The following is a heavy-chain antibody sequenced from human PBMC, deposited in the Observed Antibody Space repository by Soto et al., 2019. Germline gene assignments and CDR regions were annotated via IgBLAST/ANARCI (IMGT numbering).Heavy chain of an antibody. J-gene: IGHJ3*02. Sequence: PGGSLRLSCAASRFTFSSYAMSWVRQAPGKGLEWVSAISGSGGSTYYADSVKGRFTISRDNSKNTLYLQMNSLRVEETAVYYCAAGGSGTYYDRGAFDIWGQGTMVTVSS. D-gene: IGHD3-22*01. CDR3: AAGGSGTYYDRGAFDI. CDR2: ISGSGGST. CDR1: RFTFSSYA. V-gene: IGHV3-23*01.